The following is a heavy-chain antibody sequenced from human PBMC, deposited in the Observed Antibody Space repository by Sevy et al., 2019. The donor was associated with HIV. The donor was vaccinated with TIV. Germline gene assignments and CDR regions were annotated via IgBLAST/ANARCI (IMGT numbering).Heavy chain of an antibody. J-gene: IGHJ3*01. CDR2: LFPGNSDI. V-gene: IGHV5-51*01. CDR3: ARGGHLPLDAFDL. Sequence: GESLKISCTASGYNFAAHWIGWVRQMPGKGLEWMGILFPGNSDIRSFQGHVTVSVDKSINTAYLQWANLRASDSAMYFCARGGHLPLDAFDLWGPGTKVTVSS. D-gene: IGHD2-15*01. CDR1: GYNFAAHW.